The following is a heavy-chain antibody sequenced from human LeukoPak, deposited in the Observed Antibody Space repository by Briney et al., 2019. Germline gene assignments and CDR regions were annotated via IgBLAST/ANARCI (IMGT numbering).Heavy chain of an antibody. V-gene: IGHV3-74*03. CDR2: INRDGSST. J-gene: IGHJ4*02. CDR1: GFIFSNHW. CDR3: AKGLKTVDY. Sequence: GGSLRLSCVASGFIFSNHWMHWVRQAPGKGLVWVSRINRDGSSTTYADSVKGRFTISRDNAKDTLFLQMSSLRADDTAVYYCAKGLKTVDYWGQGTLVTVSS.